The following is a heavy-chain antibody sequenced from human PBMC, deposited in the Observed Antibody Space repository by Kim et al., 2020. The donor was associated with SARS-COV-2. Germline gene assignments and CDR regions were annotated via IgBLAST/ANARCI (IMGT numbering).Heavy chain of an antibody. D-gene: IGHD2-2*01. J-gene: IGHJ5*02. V-gene: IGHV1-69*01. CDR3: ARDVVVVPAAVIGWFDP. Sequence: FQGRVTITADESTSTAYMELSSLRSEDTAVYYCARDVVVVPAAVIGWFDPWGQGTLVTVSS.